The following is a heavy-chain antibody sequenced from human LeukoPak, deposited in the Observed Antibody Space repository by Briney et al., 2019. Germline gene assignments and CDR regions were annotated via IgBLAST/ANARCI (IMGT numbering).Heavy chain of an antibody. CDR2: ISWNSGSI. CDR3: AKATTRITMIVPAFDI. Sequence: GRSLRLSCAASGFTFDDYAMHWVRQAPGKGLEWVSGISWNSGSIGYADSVKGRFTISRDNAKNSLYLQMNSLRAEDTALYYCAKATTRITMIVPAFDIWGQGTMVTVSP. V-gene: IGHV3-9*01. J-gene: IGHJ3*02. CDR1: GFTFDDYA. D-gene: IGHD3-22*01.